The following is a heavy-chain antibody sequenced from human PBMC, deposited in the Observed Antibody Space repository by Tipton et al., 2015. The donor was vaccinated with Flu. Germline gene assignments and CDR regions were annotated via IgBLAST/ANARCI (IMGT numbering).Heavy chain of an antibody. Sequence: QLVQSGAEVKKPGASVKVSCKASGYTFTNYGISWVRQAPGQGLEWMGWISAYNGKTNYSQNLQGRVTVTTDTSTSTAYMDLRSLRSDATAVYYCARSGSRGIAVAGTTSDYWGQGTLVTVSS. J-gene: IGHJ4*02. CDR3: ARSGSRGIAVAGTTSDY. CDR2: ISAYNGKT. V-gene: IGHV1-18*01. D-gene: IGHD6-19*01. CDR1: GYTFTNYG.